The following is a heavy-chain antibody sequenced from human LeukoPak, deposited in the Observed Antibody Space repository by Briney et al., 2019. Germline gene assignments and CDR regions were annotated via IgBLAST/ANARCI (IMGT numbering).Heavy chain of an antibody. Sequence: SVKVSCKASGGTFSSYAISWVRQAPGQGLEWMGGIIPILGTANYAQKFQGRVTITADESTSTAYMELSSLRSEDTAVYYCARGRQQLVLSYYFDYWGQGTLVTVSS. V-gene: IGHV1-69*13. J-gene: IGHJ4*02. CDR2: IIPILGTA. CDR1: GGTFSSYA. CDR3: ARGRQQLVLSYYFDY. D-gene: IGHD6-13*01.